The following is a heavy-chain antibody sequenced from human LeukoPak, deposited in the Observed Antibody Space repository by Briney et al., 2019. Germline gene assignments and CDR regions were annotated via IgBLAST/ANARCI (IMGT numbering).Heavy chain of an antibody. D-gene: IGHD6-13*01. V-gene: IGHV4-34*01. CDR1: GGSFSGYY. Sequence: PSETLSLTCAVYGGSFSGYYWSWIRQPPGKGLEWIGEINHSGSTNYNPSLKSRITRSVDTSKTQFSLRLSSVTAADTAVYYCARALLAAAGTYAGYEKDNWFDPWGQGTLVTVSS. CDR2: INHSGST. CDR3: ARALLAAAGTYAGYEKDNWFDP. J-gene: IGHJ5*02.